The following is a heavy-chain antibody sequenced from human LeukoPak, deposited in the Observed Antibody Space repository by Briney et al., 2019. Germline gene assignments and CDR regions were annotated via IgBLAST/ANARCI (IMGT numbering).Heavy chain of an antibody. CDR2: ISSSSSYI. J-gene: IGHJ5*02. CDR3: ASPNWGSNWFDP. V-gene: IGHV3-21*01. Sequence: GGSLRLSCAASGFTFSSYSMNWVRQAPGKGLELVSSISSSSSYIYYADSVKGRFTISRDNAKNSLYLQMNSLRAEDTAVYYCASPNWGSNWFDPWGQGTLVTVSS. D-gene: IGHD7-27*01. CDR1: GFTFSSYS.